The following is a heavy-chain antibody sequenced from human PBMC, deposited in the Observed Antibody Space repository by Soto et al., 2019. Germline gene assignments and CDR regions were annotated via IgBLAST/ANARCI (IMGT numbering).Heavy chain of an antibody. CDR2: IYPGDSDT. CDR3: ARYQITGLMDGYRYLDS. CDR1: GYSFTSYW. D-gene: IGHD2-2*01. V-gene: IGHV5-51*01. J-gene: IGHJ4*02. Sequence: GESLRISCKGSGYSFTSYWIGWVRQMPGKGLEWMGIIYPGDSDTRYSPSLQGQVTISADKSISTAYLQWSSLKASDTAMYYCARYQITGLMDGYRYLDSWGRGTLVTVSS.